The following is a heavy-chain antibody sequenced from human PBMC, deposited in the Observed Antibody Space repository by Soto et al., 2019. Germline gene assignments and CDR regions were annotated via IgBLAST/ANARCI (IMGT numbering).Heavy chain of an antibody. CDR2: IYYSGST. D-gene: IGHD5-18*01. CDR1: GGSISSYY. CDR3: ARAPRGYSYGYFDY. J-gene: IGHJ4*02. Sequence: SETLSLTCTVSGGSISSYYWSWIRQPPGKGLEWIGYIYYSGSTNYNPSLKSRVTISVDTSKNQFSLKLSSVTAADTAVYYCARAPRGYSYGYFDYWGQGTLVTVS. V-gene: IGHV4-59*01.